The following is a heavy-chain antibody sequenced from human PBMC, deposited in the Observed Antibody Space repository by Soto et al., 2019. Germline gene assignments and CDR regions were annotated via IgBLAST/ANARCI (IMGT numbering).Heavy chain of an antibody. J-gene: IGHJ3*02. D-gene: IGHD1-26*01. CDR3: ARQSFRFAVGLTTDAFDI. CDR1: GGSISDFY. CDR2: VYYTGNS. Sequence: SETLSLTCTVSGGSISDFYWSWIRQPPGKGLEWIGYVYYTGNSYYNPSLKSRVTISVDTSKNEFSLKLNSVTAADTAVYYCARQSFRFAVGLTTDAFDIWGQGTLVTVSS. V-gene: IGHV4-59*08.